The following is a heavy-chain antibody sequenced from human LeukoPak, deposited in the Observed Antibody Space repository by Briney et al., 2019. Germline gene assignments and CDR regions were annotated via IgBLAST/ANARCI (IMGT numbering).Heavy chain of an antibody. J-gene: IGHJ4*02. CDR2: ISSCGSTI. D-gene: IGHD6-13*01. CDR1: GFTFSSYE. Sequence: GGSLRLCCAASGFTFSSYEMNWVRQAPGKGLEWVSYISSCGSTIYYADSVKGRFTISRDNAKNSLYLQMNSLRAEDTAVYYCAKVPYSGDYWGQGTLVTVSS. CDR3: AKVPYSGDY. V-gene: IGHV3-48*03.